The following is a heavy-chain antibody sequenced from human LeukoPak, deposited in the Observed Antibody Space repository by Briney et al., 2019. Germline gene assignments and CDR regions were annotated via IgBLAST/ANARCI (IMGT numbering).Heavy chain of an antibody. V-gene: IGHV3-73*01. CDR1: GFTFSGSA. Sequence: GGSLRLSCAASGFTFSGSAMHWVRQASGKGLEWVGRIRSKANSYATAYAASVKGRFTISRDDSKNTAYLQMNSLKTEDTAVYYCTRLIHDYGETPFDYWGQGTLVTVSS. CDR2: IRSKANSYAT. D-gene: IGHD4-17*01. J-gene: IGHJ4*02. CDR3: TRLIHDYGETPFDY.